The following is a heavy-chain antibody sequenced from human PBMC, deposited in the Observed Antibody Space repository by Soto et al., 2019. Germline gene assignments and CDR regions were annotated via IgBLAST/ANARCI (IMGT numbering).Heavy chain of an antibody. Sequence: ASVKVSCKASGGTFSSYTISWVRQAPGQGLEWMGRIIPILGIANYAQKFQGRVTITADKSTSTAYMELSSLRSEDTAVYYCASSPLILRTPRVWFDPWGQGTLVTVSS. J-gene: IGHJ5*02. CDR1: GGTFSSYT. CDR2: IIPILGIA. D-gene: IGHD3-3*02. V-gene: IGHV1-69*02. CDR3: ASSPLILRTPRVWFDP.